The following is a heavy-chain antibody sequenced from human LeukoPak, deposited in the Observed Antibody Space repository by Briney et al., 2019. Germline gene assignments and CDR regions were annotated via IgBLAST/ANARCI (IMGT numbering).Heavy chain of an antibody. CDR2: IDNIGST. Sequence: SETLSLTCTVSGGSISSSSYNWAWIRQPPGKGLEWIGNIDNIGSTYYNPSLQSRVTISVDKSKDQFSLKLSSVTAADTAVYYCARGDAVTTETFDYWGQGTLVTVSS. D-gene: IGHD4-17*01. V-gene: IGHV4-39*01. J-gene: IGHJ4*02. CDR1: GGSISSSSYN. CDR3: ARGDAVTTETFDY.